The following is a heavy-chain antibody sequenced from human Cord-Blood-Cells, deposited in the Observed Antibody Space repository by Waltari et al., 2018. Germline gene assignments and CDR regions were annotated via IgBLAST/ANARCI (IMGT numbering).Heavy chain of an antibody. D-gene: IGHD6-19*01. CDR3: ARTYSSGWYWFDP. V-gene: IGHV4-34*01. CDR1: GGSFSGYY. J-gene: IGHJ5*02. Sequence: QVQLQQWGAGLLKPSETLSLTCAVYGGSFSGYYWSWIRQPPVKGLEWIGEINHSGSTNYNPSLSSRVTISVDTSKNQFSLKLSSVTAADTAVYYCARTYSSGWYWFDPWGQGTLVTVSS. CDR2: INHSGST.